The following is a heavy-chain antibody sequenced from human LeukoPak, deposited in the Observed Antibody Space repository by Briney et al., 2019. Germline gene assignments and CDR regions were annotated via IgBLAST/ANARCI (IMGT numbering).Heavy chain of an antibody. J-gene: IGHJ4*02. D-gene: IGHD3-3*01. V-gene: IGHV1-69*01. Sequence: SVKVSRKASGGTFSSYAISWVRQAPGQGLEWMGGIIPIFGTANYAQKFQGRVTITADESTSTAYMELSSLRSEDTAVYYCARGGGGRFLEVDFDYWGQGTLVTVSS. CDR1: GGTFSSYA. CDR2: IIPIFGTA. CDR3: ARGGGGRFLEVDFDY.